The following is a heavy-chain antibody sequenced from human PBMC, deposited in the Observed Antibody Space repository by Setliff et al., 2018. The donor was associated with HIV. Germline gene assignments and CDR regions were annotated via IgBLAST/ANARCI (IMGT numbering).Heavy chain of an antibody. Sequence: GGSLRLSCAASGFTFSDYYMSWIRQAPGKGLEWVSYISSSSSYTNYADSVKGRFTISRDNAKNSLYLQMNSLRAEDTAVYYCASRFGYCSSTSCEGYWGQGALVTVSS. CDR2: ISSSSSYT. CDR1: GFTFSDYY. CDR3: ASRFGYCSSTSCEGY. V-gene: IGHV3-11*03. J-gene: IGHJ4*02. D-gene: IGHD2-2*01.